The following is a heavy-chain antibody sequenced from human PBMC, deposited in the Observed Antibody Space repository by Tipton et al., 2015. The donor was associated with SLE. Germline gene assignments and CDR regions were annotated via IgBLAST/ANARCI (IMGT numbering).Heavy chain of an antibody. J-gene: IGHJ3*02. CDR2: ITSSSNTL. Sequence: GSLRLSCAASGFTFSSYSMNWVRQAPGKGLEWVSYITSSSNTLYYADSVKGRFTISRDNAKNSLYLQMNSLRAEDTAVYYCAKGGSPYAFDIWGQGTMVTVSS. D-gene: IGHD3-10*01. V-gene: IGHV3-48*01. CDR3: AKGGSPYAFDI. CDR1: GFTFSSYS.